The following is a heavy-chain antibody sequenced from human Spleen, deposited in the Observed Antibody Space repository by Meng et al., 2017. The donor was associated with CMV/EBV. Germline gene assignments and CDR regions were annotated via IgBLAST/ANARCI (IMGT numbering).Heavy chain of an antibody. D-gene: IGHD2-2*01. V-gene: IGHV3-69-1*01. J-gene: IGHJ1*01. CDR3: AMSPLRYCSSSRCYEYFQD. CDR2: ISSSSTI. CDR1: GFTFSDYY. Sequence: GGSLRRSCAASGFTFSDYYMNWVRQAPGKGLEWVSSISSSSTIYYADSVKGRFTISRDNAKNSLYLQMNSLRGEDTAVYYCAMSPLRYCSSSRCYEYFQDWGQGTLVTVSS.